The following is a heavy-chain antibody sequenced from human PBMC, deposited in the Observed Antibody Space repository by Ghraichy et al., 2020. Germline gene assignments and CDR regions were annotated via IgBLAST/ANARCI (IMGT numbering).Heavy chain of an antibody. CDR1: GGSISSYY. D-gene: IGHD3-10*01. V-gene: IGHV4-59*01. Sequence: SETLSLTCTVSGGSISSYYWSWIRQPPGKGLEWIGYIYYSGSTNYNPSLKSRVTISVDTSKNQFSLKLSSVTAADTAVYYCARGGGYYGSGSYSPFDPWGQGTLVTVSS. CDR3: ARGGGYYGSGSYSPFDP. J-gene: IGHJ5*02. CDR2: IYYSGST.